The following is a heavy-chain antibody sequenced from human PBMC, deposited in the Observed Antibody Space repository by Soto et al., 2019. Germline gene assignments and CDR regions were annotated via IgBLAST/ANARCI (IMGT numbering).Heavy chain of an antibody. CDR1: GGSISSSSYY. V-gene: IGHV4-39*01. D-gene: IGHD3-10*01. Sequence: PSETLSLTCTVSGGSISSSSYYWGWIRQPPGKGLEWIGSIYYSGSTYYNPSLKSRVTISVDTSKNQFSLKLSSVTAADTAVYYCARHQMVRGVITWFDPWGQGTLVTVSS. CDR3: ARHQMVRGVITWFDP. CDR2: IYYSGST. J-gene: IGHJ5*02.